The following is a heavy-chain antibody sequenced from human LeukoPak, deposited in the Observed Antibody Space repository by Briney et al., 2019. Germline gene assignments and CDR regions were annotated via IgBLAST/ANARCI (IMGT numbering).Heavy chain of an antibody. J-gene: IGHJ4*01. CDR3: ARVTYDILTGYYGRLSNYFDY. CDR1: GYTFTSYG. Sequence: ASVKVSCKASGYTFTSYGISWVRQAPGQGLEWMGWISAYNGNTNYAQKLQGRVTMTTDTSTSTAYMELRSLRSDDTAVYYCARVTYDILTGYYGRLSNYFDYWGHGTLVTVSS. D-gene: IGHD3-9*01. V-gene: IGHV1-18*01. CDR2: ISAYNGNT.